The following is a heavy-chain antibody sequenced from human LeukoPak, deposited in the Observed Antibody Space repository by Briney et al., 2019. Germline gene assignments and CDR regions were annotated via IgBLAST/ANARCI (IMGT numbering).Heavy chain of an antibody. V-gene: IGHV1-69*06. CDR3: AREVRVELQEPGWFDP. D-gene: IGHD1-7*01. J-gene: IGHJ5*02. CDR2: IIPIFGTA. Sequence: GASVKVSCKASGGTFSSYAISWVRQAPGQGLEWMGGIIPIFGTANYAQKFQGRVTITADKSTSTAYMELSSLRSEDTAVYYCAREVRVELQEPGWFDPWGQGTLVTVSS. CDR1: GGTFSSYA.